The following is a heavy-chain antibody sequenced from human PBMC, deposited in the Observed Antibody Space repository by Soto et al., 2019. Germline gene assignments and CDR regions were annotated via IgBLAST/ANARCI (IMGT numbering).Heavy chain of an antibody. D-gene: IGHD2-15*01. Sequence: EVQLVESGGGLVQPGGSLRLSCAASGFTFSSYSMNWVRQAPGKGLEWVSYISSSSSTIYYADSVKGRFTISRDNAKNSLHLQMDSLRDEDEAVYYCARDRDIVVVVAAVEPYYFGSWGQGKLVTVSS. CDR1: GFTFSSYS. CDR2: ISSSSSTI. J-gene: IGHJ4*02. CDR3: ARDRDIVVVVAAVEPYYFGS. V-gene: IGHV3-48*02.